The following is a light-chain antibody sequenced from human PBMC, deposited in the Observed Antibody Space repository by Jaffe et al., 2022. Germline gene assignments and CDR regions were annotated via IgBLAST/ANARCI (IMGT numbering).Light chain of an antibody. CDR2: ANS. CDR3: QSYDSSLSGPV. Sequence: QSVLTQPPSVSGAPGQTVTISCTGSRSSVGADYDVHWYQQIPGTAPKLLIYANSNRPSGVPDRFSGSKSGTSASLAITGLQAEDEADYYCQSYDSSLSGPVFGGGTKLTVL. J-gene: IGLJ2*01. CDR1: RSSVGADYD. V-gene: IGLV1-40*01.